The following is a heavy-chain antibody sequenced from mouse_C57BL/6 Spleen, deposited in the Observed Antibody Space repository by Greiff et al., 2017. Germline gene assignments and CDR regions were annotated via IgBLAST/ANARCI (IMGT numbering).Heavy chain of an antibody. CDR2: IYPSDSDT. Sequence: QVQLQQPGAELVRPGSSVKLSCKASGYTFTSYWMDWVKQRPGQGLEWIGNIYPSDSDTHYNQKFKDKATLTVDKSSSTAYMQLSSLTSEDSAVYYWARGSYYDYDRDYFDYWGQGTTLTVSS. J-gene: IGHJ2*01. D-gene: IGHD2-4*01. V-gene: IGHV1-61*01. CDR3: ARGSYYDYDRDYFDY. CDR1: GYTFTSYW.